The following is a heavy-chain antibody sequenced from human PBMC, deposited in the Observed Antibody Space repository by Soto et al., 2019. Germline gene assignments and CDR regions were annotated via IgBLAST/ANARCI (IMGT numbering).Heavy chain of an antibody. CDR3: AGLRGYAGSPIDY. D-gene: IGHD2-15*01. CDR2: ISYSGNT. V-gene: IGHV4-59*01. Sequence: LSLTCTVSGGSIISGYWSWIRQPPGKGLEWIGYISYSGNTNYNPSLKSRVTMSVDTPKDQFSLRLSSVTTADTAVYYCAGLRGYAGSPIDYWGQGTLVTVSS. J-gene: IGHJ4*02. CDR1: GGSIISGY.